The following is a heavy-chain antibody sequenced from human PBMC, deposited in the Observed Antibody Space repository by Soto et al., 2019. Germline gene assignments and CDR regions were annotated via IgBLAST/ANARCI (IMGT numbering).Heavy chain of an antibody. CDR1: GFTFSSYA. V-gene: IGHV3-23*01. CDR2: ISGSGGST. CDR3: AKGRKTIFGVVIIPTTTGYYYGMDV. D-gene: IGHD3-3*01. Sequence: PGGSLRLSCAASGFTFSSYAMSWVRQAPGKGLEWVSAISGSGGSTYYADSVKGRFTISRDNSKNTLYLQMNSLRAEDTAVYYCAKGRKTIFGVVIIPTTTGYYYGMDVWGQGTTVTVSS. J-gene: IGHJ6*02.